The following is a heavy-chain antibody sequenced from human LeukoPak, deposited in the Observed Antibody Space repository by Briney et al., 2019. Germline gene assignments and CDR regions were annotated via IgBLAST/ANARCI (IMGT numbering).Heavy chain of an antibody. CDR3: ARGASTTVTIFDY. CDR1: GFTFSSSA. D-gene: IGHD4-17*01. CDR2: ISTNGGST. V-gene: IGHV3-64*01. J-gene: IGHJ4*02. Sequence: PGGSLRLPCAASGFTFSSSAMHWVRQAPGKGLEYVSAISTNGGSTYYANSVKGRFTISRDNSKNTLYLQMGSLRAEDMAVYYCARGASTTVTIFDYWGQGTLVTVSS.